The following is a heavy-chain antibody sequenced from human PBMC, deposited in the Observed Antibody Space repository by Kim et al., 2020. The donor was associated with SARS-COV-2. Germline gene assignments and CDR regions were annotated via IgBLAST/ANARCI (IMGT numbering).Heavy chain of an antibody. J-gene: IGHJ5*02. CDR2: GNT. CDR3: ARGRLFDP. Sequence: GNTGYAQKFQGRVPMTRNTSISTAYMELSSLRSEDTAVYYCARGRLFDPWGQGTLVTVSS. V-gene: IGHV1-8*01.